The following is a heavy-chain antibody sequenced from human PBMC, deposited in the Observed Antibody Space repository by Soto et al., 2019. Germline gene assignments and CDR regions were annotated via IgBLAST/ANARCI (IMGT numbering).Heavy chain of an antibody. D-gene: IGHD5-18*01. CDR3: ARLAYSSGFTFDY. CDR1: GGSISSSSYY. V-gene: IGHV4-39*07. Sequence: SETLSLTCTVSGGSISSSSYYWGWIRQPPGEGLEWIGSIYYSGSTYYNSSLKSRVTISIDTSKNQFSLKLNSVTAADTAVYFCARLAYSSGFTFDYWGRGTLVTVSS. J-gene: IGHJ4*02. CDR2: IYYSGST.